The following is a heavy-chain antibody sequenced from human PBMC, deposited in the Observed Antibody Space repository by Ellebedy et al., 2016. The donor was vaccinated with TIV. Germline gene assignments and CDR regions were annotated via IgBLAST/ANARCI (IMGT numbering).Heavy chain of an antibody. Sequence: SETLSLXXTVSGDSISSSSSYWGWIRQPPGKGLEWIGSIYYSGNTDYNPSLKSRVTISVDTSKNQFSLKLSSVTAADTAVYYCARDLPSTYGGNFGYWGQGTLVTVSS. D-gene: IGHD4-23*01. CDR3: ARDLPSTYGGNFGY. J-gene: IGHJ4*02. CDR1: GDSISSSSSY. CDR2: IYYSGNT. V-gene: IGHV4-39*07.